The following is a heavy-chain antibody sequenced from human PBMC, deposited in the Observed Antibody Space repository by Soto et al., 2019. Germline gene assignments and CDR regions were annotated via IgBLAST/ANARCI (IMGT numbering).Heavy chain of an antibody. CDR3: ARELLVHNWFDP. CDR1: GGSISSYY. Sequence: SVTMSLTCTVSGGSISSYYWSWIRQPTGKGLEWIGYIYYSRSTNYNPSLKSRVTISVDTSKNQFSLKLSSVTAADTAVYYCARELLVHNWFDPWGQGTLVTVS. V-gene: IGHV4-59*01. CDR2: IYYSRST. J-gene: IGHJ5*02.